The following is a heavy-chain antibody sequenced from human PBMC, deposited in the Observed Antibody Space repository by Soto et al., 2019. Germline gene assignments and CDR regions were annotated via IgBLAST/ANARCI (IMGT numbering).Heavy chain of an antibody. V-gene: IGHV4-39*02. Sequence: TSETLSLTCTVSGGSIISNSYYWGWIRQPPGKGLEWIGSIFHSGSTYYNPSLKSRVTMSVDTSKNQFSLSLASVTAEDTAVYYCARDLGYDSSGYLAECFQYWGQGTLVTVSS. CDR1: GGSIISNSYY. CDR3: ARDLGYDSSGYLAECFQY. D-gene: IGHD3-22*01. J-gene: IGHJ1*01. CDR2: IFHSGST.